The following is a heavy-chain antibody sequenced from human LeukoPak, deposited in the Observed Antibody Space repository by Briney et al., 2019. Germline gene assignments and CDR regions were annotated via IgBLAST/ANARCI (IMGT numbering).Heavy chain of an antibody. D-gene: IGHD3-3*01. CDR1: GGSISSHY. CDR3: ARDGGKYYDRFDWFDP. CDR2: IYYSGST. J-gene: IGHJ5*02. Sequence: PSETLSLTCTVSGGSISSHYWSWIRQPPGKGLEWIGYIYYSGSTNCNPSLKSRVTISVDTSKNQFSLKLSSVTTADTAVYYCARDGGKYYDRFDWFDPWGQGTLVTVSS. V-gene: IGHV4-59*11.